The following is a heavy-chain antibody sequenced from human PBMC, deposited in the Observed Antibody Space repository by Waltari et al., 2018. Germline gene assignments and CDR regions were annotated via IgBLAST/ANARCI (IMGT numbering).Heavy chain of an antibody. CDR2: IYWNSQRI. CDR3: IKESNAGGLDY. V-gene: IGHV3-9*02. Sequence: EVYLVESGGGLVEPGRSLRLSCAASGLPSIDYGMHWIRQPPGKGREWFAGIYWNSQRIDYIDSVRGRFTISRDNAKNSLYLQMNSLRVEDTALYFCIKESNAGGLDYWGHGTLVTVSS. D-gene: IGHD4-4*01. CDR1: GLPSIDYG. J-gene: IGHJ4*01.